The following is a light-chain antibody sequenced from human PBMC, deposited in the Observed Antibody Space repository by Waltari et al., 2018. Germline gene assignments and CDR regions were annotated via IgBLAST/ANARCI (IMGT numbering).Light chain of an antibody. J-gene: IGKJ1*01. Sequence: EIVLTQSPATLSLSPGERATLSCRASQTVTSYLAWYQQKPGQAPRLLIYNASNRANGIPARFSGSGSGTDFTLTISSLEPEDFAVYYCQQRSDCQFGQGTKVEIK. CDR1: QTVTSY. CDR3: QQRSDCQ. V-gene: IGKV3-11*01. CDR2: NAS.